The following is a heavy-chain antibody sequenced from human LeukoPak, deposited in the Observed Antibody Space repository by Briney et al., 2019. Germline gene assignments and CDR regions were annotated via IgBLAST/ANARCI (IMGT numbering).Heavy chain of an antibody. Sequence: ASVKVSCKASGYTFTSYAMHWVRQAPGQRLEWMGRIDAGNGNTKYSQKFQGRVTITRDTSASTAYMELSSLRSEDTAVYYCAREKQQLGQDYYYGMDVWGKGTTVTVSS. V-gene: IGHV1-3*01. CDR3: AREKQQLGQDYYYGMDV. J-gene: IGHJ6*04. D-gene: IGHD6-13*01. CDR1: GYTFTSYA. CDR2: IDAGNGNT.